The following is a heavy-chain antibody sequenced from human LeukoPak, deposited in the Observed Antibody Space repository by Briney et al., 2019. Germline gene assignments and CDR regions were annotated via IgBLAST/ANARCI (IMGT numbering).Heavy chain of an antibody. Sequence: GSLRLSCAASGFTFSSYAMHWVRQAPGKGLEWVAVISHDGSNKYYADSVKGRFTISRDNAKNSLYLQMNSLRAEDTALYYCAKEYYYDSSGYYSYYYGMDVWGQGTTVTVSS. J-gene: IGHJ6*02. CDR3: AKEYYYDSSGYYSYYYGMDV. CDR2: ISHDGSNK. CDR1: GFTFSSYA. D-gene: IGHD3-22*01. V-gene: IGHV3-30-3*01.